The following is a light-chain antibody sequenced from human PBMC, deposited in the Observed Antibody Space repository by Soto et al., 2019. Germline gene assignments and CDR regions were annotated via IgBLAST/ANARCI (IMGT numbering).Light chain of an antibody. Sequence: EILMTQSPATLSASKGEGATLSCRASQSVSSYLAWYQLQPGQAPRLLIYDAFNRATGIPARFSGSGSGTDFPLPISSLGPEDFAVYYCQHSNKWPINFGQGTRLE. J-gene: IGKJ5*01. V-gene: IGKV3-11*01. CDR2: DAF. CDR3: QHSNKWPIN. CDR1: QSVSSY.